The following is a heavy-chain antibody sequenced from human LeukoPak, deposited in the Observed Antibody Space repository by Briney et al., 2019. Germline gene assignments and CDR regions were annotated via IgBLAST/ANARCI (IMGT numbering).Heavy chain of an antibody. D-gene: IGHD2-2*03. J-gene: IGHJ5*02. Sequence: SETLSLTCTVSGGSISSYYWSWIRQPAGKGLEWIGRIYTSGSTNYNPSLKSRVTMSVDTSKNQFSLKLSSVTAADTAVYYCARVLVIVVVPAAIETNWFDPWGQGTLVTVSS. CDR1: GGSISSYY. CDR2: IYTSGST. V-gene: IGHV4-4*07. CDR3: ARVLVIVVVPAAIETNWFDP.